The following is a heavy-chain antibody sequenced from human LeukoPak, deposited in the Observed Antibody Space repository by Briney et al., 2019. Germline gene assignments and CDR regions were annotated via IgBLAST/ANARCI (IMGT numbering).Heavy chain of an antibody. CDR1: GFTFSSYA. CDR2: ISSGGSR. J-gene: IGHJ5*02. V-gene: IGHV3-23*01. D-gene: IGHD4-17*01. Sequence: GGSLRLSCAASGFTFSSYAMRWVRQAPGKGLEWVSRISSGGSRYYADSVKGRFTISRDNSKNTLYLQMNSLRAEDTAVYYCAKIWDYGDSSWGQGTLVTVSS. CDR3: AKIWDYGDSS.